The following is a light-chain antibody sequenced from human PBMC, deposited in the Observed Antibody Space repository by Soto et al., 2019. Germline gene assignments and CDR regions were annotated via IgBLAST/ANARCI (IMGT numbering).Light chain of an antibody. CDR2: DVS. Sequence: SALTQPPSASGSPGQSVTISCTGTSSDVGGYDFVAWHQQHPGKAPRLMIYDVSKRPSGVPDRFSGSKSGYTASLTVSGLQAEDEADYYCSSFVGGNIYVFGTGTKLTVL. CDR1: SSDVGGYDF. J-gene: IGLJ1*01. V-gene: IGLV2-8*01. CDR3: SSFVGGNIYV.